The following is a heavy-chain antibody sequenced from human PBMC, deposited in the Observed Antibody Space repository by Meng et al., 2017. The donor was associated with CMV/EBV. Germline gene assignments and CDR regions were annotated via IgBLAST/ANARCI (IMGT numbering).Heavy chain of an antibody. V-gene: IGHV1-46*01. D-gene: IGHD3-3*01. Sequence: ASVKVSCKASGYTFTSYYMHWVRQAPGQGLEWMGIINPSGGSTSYAQKFQGRVTMTRDTSTSTAYMELSSLRAEDTAVYYCARDGGDYDFWSGYIYYYGMDVWGQGTTVTVSS. J-gene: IGHJ6*02. CDR1: GYTFTSYY. CDR3: ARDGGDYDFWSGYIYYYGMDV. CDR2: INPSGGST.